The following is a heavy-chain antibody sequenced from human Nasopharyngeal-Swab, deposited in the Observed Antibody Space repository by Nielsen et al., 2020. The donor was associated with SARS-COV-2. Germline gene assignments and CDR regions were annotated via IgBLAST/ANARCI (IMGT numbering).Heavy chain of an antibody. CDR1: GYW. D-gene: IGHD1-26*01. CDR2: MKKDGSEK. Sequence: GGSLSLSCAASGYWMTWVRQAPGKGLEWVANMKKDGSEKYYVDSVKDRFTISRDTAKNSLYLQMNSLRVEDTAVYFCAGSILGDAFDFWGPVIMVTVSS. CDR3: AGSILGDAFDF. V-gene: IGHV3-7*01. J-gene: IGHJ3*01.